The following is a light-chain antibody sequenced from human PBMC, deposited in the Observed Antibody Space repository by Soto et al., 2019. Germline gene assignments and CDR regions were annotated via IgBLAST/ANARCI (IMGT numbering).Light chain of an antibody. CDR2: EVS. J-gene: IGLJ3*02. Sequence: QSVLTQPASVSGSPGQSITISCTGTSTDIGAYKYVSWYQQNPGKAPKLMIYEVSSRPSGVSNRFSGSKSGNTASLTISGLQAEDEADYYCSSYTASRTLVFGGGTKLIVL. V-gene: IGLV2-14*01. CDR3: SSYTASRTLV. CDR1: STDIGAYKY.